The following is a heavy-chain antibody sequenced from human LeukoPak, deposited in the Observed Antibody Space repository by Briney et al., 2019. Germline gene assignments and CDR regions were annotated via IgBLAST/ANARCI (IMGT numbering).Heavy chain of an antibody. V-gene: IGHV3-7*01. D-gene: IGHD3-22*01. J-gene: IGHJ3*02. CDR2: IKQDGNDK. CDR1: RFTFSNYW. CDR3: ARGPYSYDSSGAFDI. Sequence: GGSLRLSCVASRFTFSNYWMTWVRQAPGKGLEWVANIKQDGNDKYYVDSVKGRFTISRDNAKNSLYLQMDSLRAEDTAVYYCARGPYSYDSSGAFDIWGQGTMVTVSS.